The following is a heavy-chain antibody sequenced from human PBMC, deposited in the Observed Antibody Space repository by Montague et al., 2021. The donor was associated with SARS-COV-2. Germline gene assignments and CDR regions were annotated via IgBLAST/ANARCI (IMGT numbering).Heavy chain of an antibody. CDR2: IYYSGST. Sequence: SETLSLTCTVSGGSISSYHWSWIRQPPGKGLEWIGYIYYSGSTNYNPSLKSRVTISVDTSKNQFSLKLSSVTAADTAVYYCARVPRNYDFWSGFYDAFDIWGQGKMVTVSS. CDR3: ARVPRNYDFWSGFYDAFDI. J-gene: IGHJ3*02. V-gene: IGHV4-59*01. D-gene: IGHD3-3*01. CDR1: GGSISSYH.